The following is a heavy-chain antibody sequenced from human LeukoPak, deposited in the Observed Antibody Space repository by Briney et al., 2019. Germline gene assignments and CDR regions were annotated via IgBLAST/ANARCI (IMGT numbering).Heavy chain of an antibody. CDR1: GGTFSSYA. Sequence: SVTVSFKASGGTFSSYAISWVGQAPGQGREWMGGIIPIFGTANYAQKFQGRVTITADQSPSTAYMELSSLRSEDTAVYYCARDQGKIELDLRYCSGGSCYSPTHFDYWGQGTLVTVSS. CDR2: IIPIFGTA. CDR3: ARDQGKIELDLRYCSGGSCYSPTHFDY. D-gene: IGHD2-15*01. V-gene: IGHV1-69*13. J-gene: IGHJ4*02.